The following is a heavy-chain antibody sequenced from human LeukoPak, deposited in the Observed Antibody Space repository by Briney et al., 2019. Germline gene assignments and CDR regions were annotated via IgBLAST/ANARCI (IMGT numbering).Heavy chain of an antibody. CDR2: ISYDGSNK. Sequence: LRFYCAASGFTCSSNGMHWVRQAPGKGLKGGTIISYDGSNKYYADYVKGRFTISRDNSKNALYLQMNSLRAEDTAVYYCAKVPLPAAIRGYFDYWGQGTLVTVSS. V-gene: IGHV3-30*18. CDR1: GFTCSSNG. D-gene: IGHD2-2*01. CDR3: AKVPLPAAIRGYFDY. J-gene: IGHJ4*02.